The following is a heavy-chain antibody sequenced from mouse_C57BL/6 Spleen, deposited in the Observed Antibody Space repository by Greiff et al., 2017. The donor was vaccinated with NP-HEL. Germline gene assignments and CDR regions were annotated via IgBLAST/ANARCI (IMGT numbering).Heavy chain of an antibody. D-gene: IGHD4-1*01. J-gene: IGHJ3*01. CDR1: GYAFTNYL. CDR2: INPGSGGT. V-gene: IGHV1-54*01. Sequence: VQLQQSGAELVRPGTSVKVSCKASGYAFTNYLIEWVKQRPGQGLEWIGVINPGSGGTNYNEKFKGKATLTADKSSSTAYMQLSSLTSEDSAVYCCARWKTGTGFAYWGQGTLVTVSA. CDR3: ARWKTGTGFAY.